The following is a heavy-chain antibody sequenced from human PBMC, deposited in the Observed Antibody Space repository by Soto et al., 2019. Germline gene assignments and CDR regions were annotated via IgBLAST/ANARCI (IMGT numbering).Heavy chain of an antibody. CDR1: GFTFSSYG. CDR2: ISYDGSNK. CDR3: AKVHSNYYDSSGPLDY. D-gene: IGHD3-22*01. Sequence: SLRLSCAASGFTFSSYGMHWVRQAPGKGLEWVAVISYDGSNKYYADSVKGRFTISRDNSKNTLYLQMNSLRAEDTAVYYCAKVHSNYYDSSGPLDYWGQGTLVTVSS. J-gene: IGHJ4*02. V-gene: IGHV3-30*18.